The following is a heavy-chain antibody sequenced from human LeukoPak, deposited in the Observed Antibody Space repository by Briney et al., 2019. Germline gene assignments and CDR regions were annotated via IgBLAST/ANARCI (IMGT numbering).Heavy chain of an antibody. V-gene: IGHV3-23*01. D-gene: IGHD3-3*01. CDR1: GFTFSSYA. CDR3: AKEAYYDFWSGSGPFDY. Sequence: GGSLRLSCAASGFTFSSYAMSWVRQAPGKGLEWVSAISGSGGSTYYADSVKGRFTISRDNSKNTLYLQMNSLRAEDTAVYYCAKEAYYDFWSGSGPFDYWGQGTLVTVSS. CDR2: ISGSGGST. J-gene: IGHJ4*02.